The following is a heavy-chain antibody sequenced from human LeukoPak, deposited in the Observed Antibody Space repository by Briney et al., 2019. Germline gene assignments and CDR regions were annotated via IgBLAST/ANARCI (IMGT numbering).Heavy chain of an antibody. V-gene: IGHV1-2*02. CDR2: SSPNSGGA. CDR3: AREGDGLLSKDFDY. D-gene: IGHD2-15*01. Sequence: ASVKVSCKASGYTFSGYYIHRVRQAPGQGLEWMGYSSPNSGGANSAQKFRGRVTMTRDTSISTAYMELTRLGSDDTAVYYCAREGDGLLSKDFDYWGQGTLVTVSS. CDR1: GYTFSGYY. J-gene: IGHJ4*02.